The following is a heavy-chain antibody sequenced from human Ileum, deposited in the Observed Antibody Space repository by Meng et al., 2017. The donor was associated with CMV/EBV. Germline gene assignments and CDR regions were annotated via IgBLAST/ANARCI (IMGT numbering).Heavy chain of an antibody. CDR2: MNPNSGNT. CDR1: RYTLTSYD. D-gene: IGHD6-19*01. Sequence: KASRYTLTSYDINWVRQATGQGLEWMGWMNPNSGNTGYAQKFQGRVTITRNTSISTAYMELSSLRSEDTAVYYCARVVAVAGGGFDYWGQGTLVTVSS. V-gene: IGHV1-8*03. J-gene: IGHJ4*02. CDR3: ARVVAVAGGGFDY.